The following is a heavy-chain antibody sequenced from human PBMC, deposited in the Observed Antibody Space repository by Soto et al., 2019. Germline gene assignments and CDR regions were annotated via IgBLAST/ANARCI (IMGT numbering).Heavy chain of an antibody. CDR1: GFNFGDSG. CDR2: IWFDGSSI. CDR3: ARDCVVRGSGPTYFDY. V-gene: IGHV3-33*01. Sequence: GGSLRLSCAASGFNFGDSGMHWFRQAPGKGLEREAVIWFDGSSIYYADSVQGRFTISRDNSNKTLFLHMNSLRVEDTAVYFCARDCVVRGSGPTYFDYWGQGTLVTVSS. D-gene: IGHD3-10*01. J-gene: IGHJ4*01.